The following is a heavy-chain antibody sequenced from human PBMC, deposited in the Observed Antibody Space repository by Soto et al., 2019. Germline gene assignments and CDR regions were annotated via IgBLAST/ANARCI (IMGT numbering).Heavy chain of an antibody. CDR3: ARTLYGDNVDY. J-gene: IGHJ4*02. CDR1: GYTFTSYA. V-gene: IGHV1-8*02. CDR2: MNADSGNT. Sequence: ASVKVSCKASGYTFTSYAMHWVRQAPGQRLEWMGWMNADSGNTSYAQKFQGRVTMTRNTSISTAYMELSSLRSEDTAVYYCARTLYGDNVDYWGQGTLVTVSS. D-gene: IGHD4-17*01.